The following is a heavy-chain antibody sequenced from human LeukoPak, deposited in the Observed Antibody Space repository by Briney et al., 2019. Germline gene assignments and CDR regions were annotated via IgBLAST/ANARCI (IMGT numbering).Heavy chain of an antibody. V-gene: IGHV5-51*01. CDR3: ARSLQLWLEGMDV. CDR2: IYPGDSDT. D-gene: IGHD5-18*01. Sequence: PGESLKISCKGSGYTFTNYWIGWVRQMPGKGLEWMGIIYPGDSDTRYSPSFRGQVTISADKSISTAFLQWSSLKASDTAMYYCARSLQLWLEGMDVWGQGTTVTVSS. J-gene: IGHJ6*02. CDR1: GYTFTNYW.